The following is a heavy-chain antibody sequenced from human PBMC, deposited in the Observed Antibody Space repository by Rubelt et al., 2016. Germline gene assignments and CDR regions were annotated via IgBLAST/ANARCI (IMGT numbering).Heavy chain of an antibody. Sequence: GLEWVSYISSSSSTIYYADSVKGRFTISRDNAKNSLYLQMNSLRAEDTAVYYCARCETAKAKLGIAAAGPNDYWGQGTLVTVSS. J-gene: IGHJ4*02. V-gene: IGHV3-48*04. D-gene: IGHD6-13*01. CDR2: ISSSSSTI. CDR3: ARCETAKAKLGIAAAGPNDY.